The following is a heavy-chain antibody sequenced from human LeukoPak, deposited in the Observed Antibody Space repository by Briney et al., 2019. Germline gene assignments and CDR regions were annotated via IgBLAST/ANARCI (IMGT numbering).Heavy chain of an antibody. V-gene: IGHV3-7*01. CDR2: IKQDGSEK. J-gene: IGHJ5*02. D-gene: IGHD2-15*01. CDR1: GFTFSNYW. CDR3: ARDRSIVWFDP. Sequence: GGSLRLSCAASGFTFSNYWMSWVRQAPGKGLEWVANIKQDGSEKYYVDSVKGRFTISRDNAKNSLYLQMNSLRAEDTAVYYCARDRSIVWFDPWGQGTLVTVSS.